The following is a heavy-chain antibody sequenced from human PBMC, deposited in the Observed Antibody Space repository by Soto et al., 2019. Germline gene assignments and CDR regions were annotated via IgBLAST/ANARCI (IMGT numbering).Heavy chain of an antibody. CDR3: VRRARGNWAFDY. CDR1: GYIFTNYW. J-gene: IGHJ4*02. CDR2: IYPGDSDT. Sequence: PGESLKISCKGSGYIFTNYWIGWVRQMPGKGLEWMGIIYPGDSDTRYSPSFQGQVTFSADKSTSSAYLQWSSLKASDTAIYFGVRRARGNWAFDYWGQGRLVTVS. V-gene: IGHV5-51*01. D-gene: IGHD3-16*01.